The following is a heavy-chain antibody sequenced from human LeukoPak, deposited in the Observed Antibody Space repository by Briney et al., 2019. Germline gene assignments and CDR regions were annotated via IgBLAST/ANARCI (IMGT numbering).Heavy chain of an antibody. Sequence: SETLSLTCTVSGGSISSYYWSWVRQPLGKGLEWIGYIYYSGSTKYNPSLKSRVTISVDTSKNQFSLKLSSVPAADTAVYYCARADYDILTGYYLFDYWGQGTLVTVSS. CDR1: GGSISSYY. V-gene: IGHV4-59*01. CDR3: ARADYDILTGYYLFDY. D-gene: IGHD3-9*01. J-gene: IGHJ4*02. CDR2: IYYSGST.